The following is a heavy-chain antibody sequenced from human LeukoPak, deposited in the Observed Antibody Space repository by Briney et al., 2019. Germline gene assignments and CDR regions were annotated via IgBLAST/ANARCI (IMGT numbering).Heavy chain of an antibody. CDR2: IDYSGNA. Sequence: PSQTLSLTCTVSGGSISSNNYYWSWVRQPQGKGLEWIAYIDYSGNAHYSPSLKSRVIISLDTSKNQFSLMMTYLTAADTAIYYCAREVDVVGDSDAFDIWGQGTMVTVSS. CDR3: AREVDVVGDSDAFDI. V-gene: IGHV4-30-4*08. D-gene: IGHD2-2*01. J-gene: IGHJ3*02. CDR1: GGSISSNNYY.